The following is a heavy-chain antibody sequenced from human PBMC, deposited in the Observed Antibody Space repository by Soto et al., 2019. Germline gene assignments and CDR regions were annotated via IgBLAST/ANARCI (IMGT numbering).Heavy chain of an antibody. CDR2: IYSGGST. V-gene: IGHV3-66*01. CDR1: GFTVSSNY. D-gene: IGHD3-10*01. J-gene: IGHJ6*03. Sequence: PGGSLRLSCAASGFTVSSNYMSWVRQAPGKGLEWVSVIYSGGSTYYADSVKGRFTISRDNSKNTLYLQLNSLRAEDMAVYYCARVSITMVRGVITTYYYYYMDVWGKGTTVTVSS. CDR3: ARVSITMVRGVITTYYYYYMDV.